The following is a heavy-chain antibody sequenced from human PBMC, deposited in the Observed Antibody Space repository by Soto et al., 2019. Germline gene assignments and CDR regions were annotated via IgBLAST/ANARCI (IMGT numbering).Heavy chain of an antibody. J-gene: IGHJ4*02. D-gene: IGHD5-12*01. CDR3: ARVIDSGYDLGDFDS. V-gene: IGHV1-3*01. CDR2: INAGNGNT. Sequence: GASVKVSWKASGYTFTHYAMHWVRQAPGQRLEWMGWINAGNGNTKCSQNFQGRVTITRDTSASTAYMELSSLRSEDTAAYFCARVIDSGYDLGDFDSCGQGTLVTVSS. CDR1: GYTFTHYA.